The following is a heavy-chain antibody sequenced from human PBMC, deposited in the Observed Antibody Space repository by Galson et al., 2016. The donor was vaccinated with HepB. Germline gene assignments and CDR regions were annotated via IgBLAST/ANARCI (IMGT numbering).Heavy chain of an antibody. CDR1: GYSFSSYW. Sequence: QSGAEVKKPGESLKISCKGSGYSFSSYWIGWVRQMPGKGLEWTGIIYPGDSATRYSPSFQGQVTFSADKSISTAYLQWSSLKASDTAMYYCARVIPAAEGWFDPWGQGTLVTVSS. D-gene: IGHD2-2*01. CDR3: ARVIPAAEGWFDP. J-gene: IGHJ5*02. CDR2: IYPGDSAT. V-gene: IGHV5-51*01.